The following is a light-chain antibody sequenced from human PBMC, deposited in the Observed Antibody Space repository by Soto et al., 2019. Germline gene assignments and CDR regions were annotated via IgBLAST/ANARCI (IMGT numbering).Light chain of an antibody. CDR3: QQYYTAPYT. J-gene: IGKJ2*01. CDR1: QSVLYTPNNKNY. V-gene: IGKV4-1*01. Sequence: DIVMTQSPDSLDVSLGERATINCKSSQSVLYTPNNKNYLAWFQQKPGQPPNLLIYWASTRESGVPDRFSGSGSETDFTLTISSLQAEDVAIYYCQQYYTAPYTFGQGTKLEIK. CDR2: WAS.